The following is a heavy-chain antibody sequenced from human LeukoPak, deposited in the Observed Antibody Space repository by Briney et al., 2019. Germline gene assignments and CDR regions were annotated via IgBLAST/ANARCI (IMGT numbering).Heavy chain of an antibody. CDR2: IGSGSGGTT. Sequence: GGSLRLSCAASGFTFSSYAMRWVRQAPGKGLEWVSAIGSGSGGTTIYADSVKGRFTISRDNSKNTLYLQMNSLRAEDTAVYYCAKPPEVGATVGYFDYWGQGTLVTVSS. D-gene: IGHD1-26*01. CDR1: GFTFSSYA. CDR3: AKPPEVGATVGYFDY. V-gene: IGHV3-23*01. J-gene: IGHJ4*02.